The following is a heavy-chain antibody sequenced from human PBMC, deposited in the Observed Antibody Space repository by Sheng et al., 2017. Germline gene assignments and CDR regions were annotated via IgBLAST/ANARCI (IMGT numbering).Heavy chain of an antibody. CDR1: GDTLTKYG. CDR3: ALGRVSTFSEF. J-gene: IGHJ4*02. Sequence: QVMQSGPEVKKPGASVRVSCKAGGDTLTKYGINWVRQAPGLGLEWLGWISASNGNTNFAQRFHGRISITTDTSTNTAYMDLWSLTFDDTAVYYCALGRVSTFSEFWGQGTLVIVSA. CDR2: ISASNGNT. V-gene: IGHV1-18*01. D-gene: IGHD7-27*01.